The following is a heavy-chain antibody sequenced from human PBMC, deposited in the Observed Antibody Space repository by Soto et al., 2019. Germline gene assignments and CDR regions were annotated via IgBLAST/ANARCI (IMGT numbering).Heavy chain of an antibody. CDR1: GFTFSSYS. CDR2: IHSGGTT. Sequence: PWGSLRLSCAASGFTFSSYSMNWVRQAPGKGLEWVSVIHSGGTTHYADSVKGRFSISRDNSKNTLYLQMNSLRAEDTAVYYCARHSSGWYYLDYWGQGTLVTVSS. CDR3: ARHSSGWYYLDY. D-gene: IGHD6-19*01. J-gene: IGHJ4*02. V-gene: IGHV3-66*04.